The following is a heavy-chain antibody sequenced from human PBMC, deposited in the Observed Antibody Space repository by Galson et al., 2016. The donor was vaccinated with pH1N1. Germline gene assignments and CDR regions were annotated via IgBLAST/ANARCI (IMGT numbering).Heavy chain of an antibody. CDR2: ISAYNGNT. CDR3: ARDLGWWVAHMDV. CDR1: GYTFTSYG. V-gene: IGHV1-18*01. J-gene: IGHJ6*03. Sequence: SVKVSCKASGYTFTSYGINWVRQAPGQGLEWMGRISAYNGNTNYAQKLQGRVTMTTDTSTTTAYMELRSLRSDDTAVYSCARDLGWWVAHMDVWGKGTTVTVSS. D-gene: IGHD2-15*01.